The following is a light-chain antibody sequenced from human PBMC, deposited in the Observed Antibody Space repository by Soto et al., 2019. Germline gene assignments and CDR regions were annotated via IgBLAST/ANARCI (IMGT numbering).Light chain of an antibody. J-gene: IGKJ3*01. CDR3: QHYSTWPPT. CDR1: ESVHTN. CDR2: YAS. Sequence: EVVMTQSPATLSVSPGERVTLSCRASESVHTNLAWYHQKPGQGPSLLIYYASTRATGVPDRFTGSGSGTEFTLTISSLQSEDFGVYHCQHYSTWPPTFGPGTKVEI. V-gene: IGKV3-15*01.